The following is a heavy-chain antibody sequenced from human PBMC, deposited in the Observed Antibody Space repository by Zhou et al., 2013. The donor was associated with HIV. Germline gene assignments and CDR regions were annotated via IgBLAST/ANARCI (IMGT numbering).Heavy chain of an antibody. Sequence: QVQLLQSGAEVKKPGASVKVSCKASGGTFSSYAISWVRQAPGQGLEWMGGIIPIFGTANYAQKFQGRVTITTDESTSTAYMELSSLRSEDTAVYYCARHSRARSSWSQFDYWGQGTLVTVSS. V-gene: IGHV1-69*05. J-gene: IGHJ4*02. CDR2: IIPIFGTA. CDR3: ARHSRARSSWSQFDY. D-gene: IGHD6-13*01. CDR1: GGTFSSYA.